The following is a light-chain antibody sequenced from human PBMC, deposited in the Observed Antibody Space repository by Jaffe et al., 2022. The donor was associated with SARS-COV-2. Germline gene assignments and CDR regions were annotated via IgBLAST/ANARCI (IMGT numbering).Light chain of an antibody. CDR3: QQHNNWPLT. V-gene: IGKV3-15*01. CDR2: GAS. CDR1: QSVSTN. Sequence: EIVMTQSPATLSVSPGERATLSCRASQSVSTNLAWYQQKPGQAPRLLIYGASTRATGITARFSGIGSGTEFTLTISSLQSEDFAVYYCQQHNNWPLTIGGGTKVEIK. J-gene: IGKJ4*01.